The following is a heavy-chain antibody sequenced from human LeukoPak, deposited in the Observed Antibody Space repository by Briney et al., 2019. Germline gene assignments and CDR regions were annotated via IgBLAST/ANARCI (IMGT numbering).Heavy chain of an antibody. CDR2: ISPSGDST. D-gene: IGHD2-21*02. CDR1: GFTFSRHS. J-gene: IGHJ4*02. CDR3: ARRLLTGGVTDFFDF. V-gene: IGHV3-23*01. Sequence: GGSLRLSCAASGFTFSRHSMSWVRQPPGGGREWVAAISPSGDSTTYRDSVKGQFTISRDNSRNRLYLQMNTLTVEDTAIYYSARRLLTGGVTDFFDFWGQGALVTVSS.